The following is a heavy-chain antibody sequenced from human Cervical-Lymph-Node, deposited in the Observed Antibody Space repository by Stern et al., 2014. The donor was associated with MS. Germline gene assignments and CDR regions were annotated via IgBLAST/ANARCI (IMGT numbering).Heavy chain of an antibody. CDR1: GFTSSSHW. CDR2: INSDVSLT. V-gene: IGHV3-74*02. J-gene: IGHJ4*02. Sequence: VQLVQSWGGLVRPGGSLRLSCAASGFTSSSHWMHWVRQVPGQGLVAVSRINSDVSLTDYADAVKGRFTISRDNAKDTLYLQMNNLRVDDTAVYYCVRSRRGDFDSWGQGTLVTVSS. CDR3: VRSRRGDFDS.